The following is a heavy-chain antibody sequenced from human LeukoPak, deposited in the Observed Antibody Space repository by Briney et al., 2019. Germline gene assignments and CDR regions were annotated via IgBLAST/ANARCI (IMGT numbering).Heavy chain of an antibody. CDR3: ARVRGLLSWDIVVVVAATQPFYYYYMDV. CDR2: IYYTGNT. Sequence: KPSETLSLTCTVSGDSITGYYWGWIRQPPGKGLEWIGNIYYTGNTYYNPSLKSRVTISVDTSKNQFSLKLSSVTAADTAVYYCARVRGLLSWDIVVVVAATQPFYYYYMDVWGKGTTVTVSS. J-gene: IGHJ6*03. CDR1: GDSITGYY. V-gene: IGHV4-39*07. D-gene: IGHD2-15*01.